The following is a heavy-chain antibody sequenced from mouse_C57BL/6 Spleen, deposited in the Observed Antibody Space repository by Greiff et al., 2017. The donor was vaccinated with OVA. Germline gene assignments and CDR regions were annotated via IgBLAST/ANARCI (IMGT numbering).Heavy chain of an antibody. D-gene: IGHD1-1*01. CDR3: ARDYGSSYGY. V-gene: IGHV1-82*01. CDR1: GYAFSSSW. J-gene: IGHJ2*01. CDR2: IYPGDGDT. Sequence: VQLQESGPELVKPGASVTISCKASGYAFSSSWMNWVKQRPGKGLEWIGRIYPGDGDTNYNGKFKGKATLTADKSSSTAYMQLSSLTSEDSAVYFCARDYGSSYGYWGQGTTLTVSS.